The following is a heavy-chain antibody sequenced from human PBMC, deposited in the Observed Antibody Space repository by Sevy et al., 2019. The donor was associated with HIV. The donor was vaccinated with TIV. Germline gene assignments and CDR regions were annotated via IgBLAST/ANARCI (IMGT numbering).Heavy chain of an antibody. J-gene: IGHJ5*02. D-gene: IGHD3-22*01. CDR3: ARDRVMGDYYDNTFDP. Sequence: GGSLRLSCAASGFTFSSYAMHWVRQAPGKGLEWVALISYSGSSKYYADSVKGRLTISRDNSKNTLYLQMNSLRAEDTAVYYCARDRVMGDYYDNTFDPWGQGALVTVSS. CDR1: GFTFSSYA. CDR2: ISYSGSSK. V-gene: IGHV3-30*04.